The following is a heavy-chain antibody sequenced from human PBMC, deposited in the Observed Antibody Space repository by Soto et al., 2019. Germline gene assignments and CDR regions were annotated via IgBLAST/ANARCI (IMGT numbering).Heavy chain of an antibody. Sequence: GGSLRLSCAASGFTVSSNYMSWVRQAPGKGLEWVSVIYSGGSTYYAESVKGRFTISRDNSKNTLYLQMNSLRAEDTAVYYCARAGCGGSCYNRALYAFDIWGQGTMVTVSS. CDR1: GFTVSSNY. V-gene: IGHV3-66*01. D-gene: IGHD2-15*01. J-gene: IGHJ3*02. CDR2: IYSGGST. CDR3: ARAGCGGSCYNRALYAFDI.